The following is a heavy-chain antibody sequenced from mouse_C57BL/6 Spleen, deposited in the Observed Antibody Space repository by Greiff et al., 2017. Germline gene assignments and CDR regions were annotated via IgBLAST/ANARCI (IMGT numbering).Heavy chain of an antibody. Sequence: QVQLQQPGAELVMPGASVKLSCKASGYTFTSYWMHWVKQRPGQGLEWIGEIYPSDSYTNYNQKFKGKSTLTEDKSSSTAYMQLSSMTSEDSAVYYWARWGYGSPYAMDYWGQGTSVTVSS. CDR1: GYTFTSYW. CDR3: ARWGYGSPYAMDY. CDR2: IYPSDSYT. D-gene: IGHD1-1*01. V-gene: IGHV1-69*01. J-gene: IGHJ4*01.